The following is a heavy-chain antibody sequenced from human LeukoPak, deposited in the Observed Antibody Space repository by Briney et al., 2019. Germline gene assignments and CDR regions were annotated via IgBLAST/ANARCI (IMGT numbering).Heavy chain of an antibody. CDR2: IIPIFGTA. Sequence: SVKVSCKASGGTFSSNAISWVRQAPGQGLEWMGGIIPIFGTANYAQKFQGRVTITADESTSTAYMELSSLRSEDTAVYYCARASAADTYYYYYMDVWGKGTTVTVSS. CDR1: GGTFSSNA. D-gene: IGHD6-13*01. V-gene: IGHV1-69*01. J-gene: IGHJ6*03. CDR3: ARASAADTYYYYYMDV.